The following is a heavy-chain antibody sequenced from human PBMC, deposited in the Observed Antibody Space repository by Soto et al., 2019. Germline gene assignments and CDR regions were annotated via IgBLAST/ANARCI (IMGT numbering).Heavy chain of an antibody. CDR2: INHSGST. Sequence: SETLSLTCAVYGGSFSGYYWSWIRQPPGKGLEWIGEINHSGSTNYNPSLKSRVTISVDTSKNQFSLKLSSVTAADTAVYYCARGGSYYDILTGYSSTWFDPGGQGTLVTVS. CDR3: ARGGSYYDILTGYSSTWFDP. CDR1: GGSFSGYY. J-gene: IGHJ5*02. V-gene: IGHV4-34*01. D-gene: IGHD3-9*01.